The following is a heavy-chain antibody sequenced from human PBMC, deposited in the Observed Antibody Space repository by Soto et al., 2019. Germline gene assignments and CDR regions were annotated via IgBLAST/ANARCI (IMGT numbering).Heavy chain of an antibody. CDR1: GGSISSSSYY. V-gene: IGHV4-39*01. D-gene: IGHD4-17*01. CDR3: ARRYYGDSPGNYYYYGMDV. CDR2: IYYSGST. Sequence: LSLTCTVSGGSISSSSYYWGWIRQPPGKGLEWIGSIYYSGSTYYNPSLKSRVTISVDTSKNQFSLKLSSVTAADTAVYYCARRYYGDSPGNYYYYGMDVWGQGTTVTVSS. J-gene: IGHJ6*02.